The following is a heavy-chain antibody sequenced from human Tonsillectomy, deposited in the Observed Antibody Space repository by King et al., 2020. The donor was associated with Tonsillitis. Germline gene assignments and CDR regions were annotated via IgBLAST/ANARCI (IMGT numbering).Heavy chain of an antibody. CDR2: IYTSGST. D-gene: IGHD3-3*01. CDR3: ARDQSIFGVANTLFDY. V-gene: IGHV4-61*02. CDR1: GGSISSGSYY. Sequence: VQLQESGPGLVKPSQTLSLTCTASGGSISSGSYYWSWIRQPAGKGLEWIGRIYTSGSTHYNPSLKSRVTKSVDTSKNQFSLKLSSVTAADTAVYYCARDQSIFGVANTLFDYWGQGTLVTVSS. J-gene: IGHJ4*02.